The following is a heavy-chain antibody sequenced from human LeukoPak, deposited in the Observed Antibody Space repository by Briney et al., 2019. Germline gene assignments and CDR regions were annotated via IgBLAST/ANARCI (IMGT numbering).Heavy chain of an antibody. D-gene: IGHD3-22*01. J-gene: IGHJ6*02. CDR1: GGTFSSYA. CDR2: IIPIFGTA. V-gene: IGHV1-69*13. Sequence: SVKVSCKASGGTFSSYAISWVRQAPGQGLEWMGGIIPIFGTANYAQKFQGRVTITADESTSTAYMELSSLRSEDTAVYYCARVQGYYDSSGYYWAYYYYGMDVWGQGTTVTVSS. CDR3: ARVQGYYDSSGYYWAYYYYGMDV.